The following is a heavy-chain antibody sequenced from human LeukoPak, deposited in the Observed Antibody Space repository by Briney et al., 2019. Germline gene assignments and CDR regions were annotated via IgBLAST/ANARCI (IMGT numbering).Heavy chain of an antibody. D-gene: IGHD3-22*01. CDR1: GGSMSSYY. CDR2: IYTSGST. J-gene: IGHJ4*02. Sequence: SETLSLTCTVSGGSMSSYYWSWIRQPAGKGLEWIGRIYTSGSTNYNPSLKSRVTMSVDTSKNQFSLKLSSVAAADTAVYYCARWVVIRDGSGYFDYWGQGTLVTVPS. V-gene: IGHV4-4*07. CDR3: ARWVVIRDGSGYFDY.